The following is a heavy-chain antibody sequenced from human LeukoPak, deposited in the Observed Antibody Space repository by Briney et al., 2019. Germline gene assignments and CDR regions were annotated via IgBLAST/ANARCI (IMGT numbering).Heavy chain of an antibody. J-gene: IGHJ4*02. CDR2: IYTSGST. CDR3: ARSYLVGATNTPFDY. Sequence: PSETLSLTCTVSGGSISSCYWSWIRQPAGKGLEWIGRIYTSGSTTYNPSLKSRVTMSVDTSKNQFSLKLSSVTAADTAVYYCARSYLVGATNTPFDYWGQGTLVTVSS. CDR1: GGSISSCY. V-gene: IGHV4-4*07. D-gene: IGHD1-26*01.